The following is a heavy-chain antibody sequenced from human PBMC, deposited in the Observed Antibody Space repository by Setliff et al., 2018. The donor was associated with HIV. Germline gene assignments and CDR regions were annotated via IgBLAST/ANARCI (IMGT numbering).Heavy chain of an antibody. J-gene: IGHJ6*03. CDR2: MNPNSGNT. CDR3: ARARRDSYDRGRRNHYYIDV. D-gene: IGHD3-22*01. Sequence: ASVKVSCKASGYTFSSNDINWVRQATGQGLEWMGWMNPNSGNTGYAQKFQGRVTMTRDTSISTAYMELNNLKFEGTAVYYCARARRDSYDRGRRNHYYIDVWGKGTTVTVSS. V-gene: IGHV1-8*01. CDR1: GYTFSSND.